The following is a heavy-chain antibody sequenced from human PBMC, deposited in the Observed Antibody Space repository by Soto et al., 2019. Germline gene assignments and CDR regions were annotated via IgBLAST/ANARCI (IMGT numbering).Heavy chain of an antibody. CDR1: GYTFTSYA. CDR3: VYCSGGSCYQDAFDI. V-gene: IGHV7-4-1*01. CDR2: INTNTGNP. J-gene: IGHJ3*02. D-gene: IGHD2-15*01. Sequence: ASVKVSCKASGYTFTSYAMNWVRQAPGQGLEWKGWINTNTGNPTYAQGFTGRFVFSLDTSVSTAYLQICSLKAEDTAVYYCVYCSGGSCYQDAFDIWGQGTMVTVSS.